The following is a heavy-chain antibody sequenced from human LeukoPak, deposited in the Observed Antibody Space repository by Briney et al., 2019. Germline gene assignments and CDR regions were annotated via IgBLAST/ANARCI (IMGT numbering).Heavy chain of an antibody. Sequence: TGGSLRLSCAASGFTFSSYGMSWVRQAPGKGLEWVSGISGSGGSTYYADSVKGRFTISRDNSKNTLYLQMNSLRAEDTAVYYCAKDLLEYYYDSSGYSIDAFDIWGQGTMVTVSS. CDR2: ISGSGGST. V-gene: IGHV3-23*01. CDR1: GFTFSSYG. CDR3: AKDLLEYYYDSSGYSIDAFDI. J-gene: IGHJ3*02. D-gene: IGHD3-22*01.